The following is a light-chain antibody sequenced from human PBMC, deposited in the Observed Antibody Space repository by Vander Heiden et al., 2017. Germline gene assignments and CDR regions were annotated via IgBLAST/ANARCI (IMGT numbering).Light chain of an antibody. Sequence: DIVMTQSPLSLPVTPGEPASISCRSSQSVLHSNGYNYLDWYMQKPGQSPQVLIYVGSNGATGVPDRFSGSGSGTDFTLKISRVEAEDVRVYYCMQALQTPYTFGQGTKLEIK. CDR1: QSVLHSNGYNY. CDR3: MQALQTPYT. J-gene: IGKJ2*01. V-gene: IGKV2-28*01. CDR2: VGS.